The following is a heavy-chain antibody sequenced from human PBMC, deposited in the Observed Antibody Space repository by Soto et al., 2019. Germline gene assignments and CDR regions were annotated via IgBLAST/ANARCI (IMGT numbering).Heavy chain of an antibody. CDR1: GGTFSRYA. CDR3: ARGMAEGGYEGDYYYGMDV. CDR2: IIPIFGTA. D-gene: IGHD5-12*01. Sequence: SVKVFCKASGGTFSRYAISWVRQAPGQGLEWMGGIIPIFGTANYAQKFQGRVTITADESTSTAYMELSSLRSEDTAVYYCARGMAEGGYEGDYYYGMDVWGQGTTVTVS. V-gene: IGHV1-69*13. J-gene: IGHJ6*02.